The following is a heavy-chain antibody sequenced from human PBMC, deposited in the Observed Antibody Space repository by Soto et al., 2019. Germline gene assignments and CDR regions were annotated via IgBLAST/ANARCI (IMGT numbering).Heavy chain of an antibody. CDR3: ARDRRLITMVRGISLWFDP. Sequence: SETLSLTCAVYGGSFSGYYWSWIRQPPGKGLEWIGEINHSGSTNYNPSLKSRVTISVDTSKNQFSLKLSSVTAADTAVYYCARDRRLITMVRGISLWFDPWGQGTLVT. V-gene: IGHV4-34*01. CDR2: INHSGST. J-gene: IGHJ5*02. CDR1: GGSFSGYY. D-gene: IGHD3-10*01.